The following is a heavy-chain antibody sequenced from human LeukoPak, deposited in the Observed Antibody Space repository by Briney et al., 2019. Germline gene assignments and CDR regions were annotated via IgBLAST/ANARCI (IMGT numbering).Heavy chain of an antibody. V-gene: IGHV1-2*06. D-gene: IGHD3-22*01. J-gene: IGHJ4*02. CDR3: ARGDYDTSGYKFDY. CDR2: INPNSGGT. CDR1: GYTFTGYY. Sequence: ASVKVSCKAPGYTFTGYYMHWVRQAPGQGLEWMGRINPNSGGTSYAQKFQGRVTMTRDTSISTAYMELSRLSSDDTAVYYCARGDYDTSGYKFDYWGQGTLVTVSS.